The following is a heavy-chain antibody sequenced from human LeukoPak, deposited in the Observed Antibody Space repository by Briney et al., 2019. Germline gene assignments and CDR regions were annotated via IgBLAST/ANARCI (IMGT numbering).Heavy chain of an antibody. CDR2: INPNSGGT. V-gene: IGHV1-2*02. J-gene: IGHJ6*03. Sequence: ASVKVSCKASGYTFTGYYMHWVRQAPGQGLEWMGWINPNSGGTNYAQKFQGRATMTGDTSISTAYMELSRLRSDDTAVYYCARVLGGGITMVRGVYYYYYMDVWGKGTTVTVSS. D-gene: IGHD3-10*01. CDR1: GYTFTGYY. CDR3: ARVLGGGITMVRGVYYYYYMDV.